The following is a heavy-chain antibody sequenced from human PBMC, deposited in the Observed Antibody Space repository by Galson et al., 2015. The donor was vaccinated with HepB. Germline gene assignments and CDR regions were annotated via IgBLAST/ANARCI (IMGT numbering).Heavy chain of an antibody. J-gene: IGHJ6*02. D-gene: IGHD3-3*01. CDR1: GFPFSRYA. CDR2: ISVSGDFT. V-gene: IGHV3-23*01. Sequence: SLRLSCAASGFPFSRYAMAWVRQAPGQGLEWVSGISVSGDFTYYGDSVKDRFTISRDNSKNTLYLQMNSLRAEDTAVYYCAKGGDDIRFLEWLLDRNGMDVWGQGTTVTVSS. CDR3: AKGGDDIRFLEWLLDRNGMDV.